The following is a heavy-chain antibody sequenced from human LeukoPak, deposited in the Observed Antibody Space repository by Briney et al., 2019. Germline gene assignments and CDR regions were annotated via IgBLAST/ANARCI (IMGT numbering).Heavy chain of an antibody. J-gene: IGHJ6*03. CDR3: ARQGYTNFYYYYYMDV. V-gene: IGHV4-34*01. CDR2: INHSGST. Sequence: SETLSLTCAVYGGSFSGYYWSWIRQPPGKGLEWIGEINHSGSTNYNPSLKSRVTMSVDTSKNQFSLKLSSVTAADTAVYYCARQGYTNFYYYYYMDVWGKGTTVTVSS. D-gene: IGHD5-24*01. CDR1: GGSFSGYY.